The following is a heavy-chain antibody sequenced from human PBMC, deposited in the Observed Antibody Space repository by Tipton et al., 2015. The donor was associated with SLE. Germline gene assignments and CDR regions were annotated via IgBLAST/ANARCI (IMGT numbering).Heavy chain of an antibody. CDR3: ARGTGDIRY. CDR1: GYTFTGYY. Sequence: QSGAEVKKPGASVKVSCKASGYTFTGYYMHWVRQAPGQGLEWMGWINPNSGGTNYVQKLQDRVTMTTDTSTSAAYMELRSLRSDDTAVYYCARGTGDIRYWGQGTLVTVSS. J-gene: IGHJ4*02. V-gene: IGHV1-2*02. CDR2: INPNSGGT. D-gene: IGHD7-27*01.